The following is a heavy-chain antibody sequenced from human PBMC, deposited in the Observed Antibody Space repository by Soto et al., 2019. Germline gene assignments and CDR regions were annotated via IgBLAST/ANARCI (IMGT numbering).Heavy chain of an antibody. D-gene: IGHD6-13*01. CDR1: GYTFTSYA. CDR2: INAGNGNT. J-gene: IGHJ4*02. V-gene: IGHV1-3*01. Sequence: ASVKVSCKASGYTFTSYAMHWVRQAPGQRLEWMGWINAGNGNTKYSQKFQGRVTITRDTSASTAYMELSSLRSEDTAVYYCARDLYPRIAAAGFFDYWGQGTLVTVSS. CDR3: ARDLYPRIAAAGFFDY.